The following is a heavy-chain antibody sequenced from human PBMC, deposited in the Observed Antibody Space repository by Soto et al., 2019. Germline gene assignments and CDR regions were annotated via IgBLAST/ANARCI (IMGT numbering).Heavy chain of an antibody. Sequence: QVQLQESGPGLVKPSGTLSLTCTVSGASIINNNWWSWVRQAPGKGPEWIGEVFHTGTTNYNPSLKSRVTISVDKSKNQFSLNLNSVTAADTAVYYCARQEWGEWEIPGSFAPWGQGTLVIVS. CDR2: VFHTGTT. CDR3: ARQEWGEWEIPGSFAP. D-gene: IGHD1-26*01. V-gene: IGHV4-4*02. CDR1: GASIINNNW. J-gene: IGHJ5*02.